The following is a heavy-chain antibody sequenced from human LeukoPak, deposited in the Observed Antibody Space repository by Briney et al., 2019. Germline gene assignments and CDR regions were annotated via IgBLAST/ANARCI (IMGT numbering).Heavy chain of an antibody. J-gene: IGHJ4*02. V-gene: IGHV3-23*01. D-gene: IGHD1-1*01. CDR2: ISGSGTTT. Sequence: SGGSLRLSCAASRFTFRNYAVSWVRQAPGKGLEWVSAISGSGTTTHYADSVKGRFTVSRDNSKNTVFLQMHSLGAEDTAVYYCSKGETDTGTLTHVYWGPGNLVTVSS. CDR3: SKGETDTGTLTHVY. CDR1: RFTFRNYA.